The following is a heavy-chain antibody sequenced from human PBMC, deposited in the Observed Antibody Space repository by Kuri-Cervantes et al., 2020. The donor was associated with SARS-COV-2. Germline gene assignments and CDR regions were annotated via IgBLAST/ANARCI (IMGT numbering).Heavy chain of an antibody. J-gene: IGHJ3*02. V-gene: IGHV1-46*01. Sequence: ASVKVSCKASGYTFTSYYMHWVRQAPGQGLEWMGIINPSGGSTSYAQKFQGRVTMTTDTSTSTAYMELRSLRSDDTAVYYCARVFTTPSGTDAFDIWGQGTMVTVSS. CDR2: INPSGGST. CDR1: GYTFTSYY. D-gene: IGHD2-15*01. CDR3: ARVFTTPSGTDAFDI.